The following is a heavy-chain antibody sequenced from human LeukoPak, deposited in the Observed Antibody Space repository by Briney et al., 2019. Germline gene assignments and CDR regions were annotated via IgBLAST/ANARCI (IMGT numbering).Heavy chain of an antibody. CDR3: ARDHDWAFHY. J-gene: IGHJ4*02. Sequence: PGGSLRLSCAASGFTFGDYVMSWVRQAPGEGLEWIAYINHNAEIIYYADSVKGRFTISRDNAKNSLSLQMNSLRDEDTAVYYCARDHDWAFHYWGQGTRVTVSS. D-gene: IGHD3-9*01. V-gene: IGHV3-48*02. CDR1: GFTFGDYV. CDR2: INHNAEII.